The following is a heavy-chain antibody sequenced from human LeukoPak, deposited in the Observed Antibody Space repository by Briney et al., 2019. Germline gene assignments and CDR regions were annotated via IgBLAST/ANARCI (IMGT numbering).Heavy chain of an antibody. J-gene: IGHJ6*03. CDR1: GFTFSTFG. CDR3: ARDNFPRGSGYDLGHYYYYYYMDV. CDR2: IKQDGSEK. Sequence: LAGGSLRLSCAASGFTFSTFGMSWVRQAPGKGLEWVANIKQDGSEKYYVDSVKGRFTISRDNAKNSLYLQMNSLRAEDTAVYYCARDNFPRGSGYDLGHYYYYYYMDVWGKGTTVTVSS. V-gene: IGHV3-7*01. D-gene: IGHD5-12*01.